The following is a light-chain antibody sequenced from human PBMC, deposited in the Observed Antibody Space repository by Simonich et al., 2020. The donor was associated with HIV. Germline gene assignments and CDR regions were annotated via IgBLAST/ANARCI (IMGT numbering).Light chain of an antibody. CDR2: GAS. V-gene: IGKV3-15*01. CDR3: QQYNNWPIT. J-gene: IGKJ5*01. Sequence: ERVMTQSPATLSVFPGDSATLPCRASQSVSSNLAWYQQKPGQAPRLLIYGASTRATGIPARFSGSGSGTEFTLTISSMQSEDFADYYCQQYNNWPITFGQGTRLEIK. CDR1: QSVSSN.